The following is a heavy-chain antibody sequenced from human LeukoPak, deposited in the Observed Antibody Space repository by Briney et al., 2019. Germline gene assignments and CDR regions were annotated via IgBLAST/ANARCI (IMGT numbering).Heavy chain of an antibody. CDR2: IYYSGST. D-gene: IGHD3-3*01. V-gene: IGHV4-59*01. Sequence: SETLSLTCTVSGGPISSYYWSWIRQPPGKGLEWIGYIYYSGSTNYNPSLKSRVTISVDTSKNQFSLKLSSVTAADTAVYYCARVRYDFWSGYYDGLCAFDIWGQGTMVTVSS. CDR1: GGPISSYY. J-gene: IGHJ3*02. CDR3: ARVRYDFWSGYYDGLCAFDI.